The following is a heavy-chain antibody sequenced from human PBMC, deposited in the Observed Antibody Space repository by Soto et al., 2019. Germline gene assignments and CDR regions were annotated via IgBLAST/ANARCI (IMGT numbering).Heavy chain of an antibody. D-gene: IGHD4-17*01. V-gene: IGHV3-23*01. CDR3: AKDLTTVVTPANFDY. CDR2: ISGSGGST. Sequence: PGGSLRLSCAASGFTFSSYAMSWVRQAPGKGLEWVSAISGSGGSTYYADSVKGRFTISRDNSKNTLYPQMNSLRAEDTAVYYCAKDLTTVVTPANFDYWGQGTLVTVSS. CDR1: GFTFSSYA. J-gene: IGHJ4*02.